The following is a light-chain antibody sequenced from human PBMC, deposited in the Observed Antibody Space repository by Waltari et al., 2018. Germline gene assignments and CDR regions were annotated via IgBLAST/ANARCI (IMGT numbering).Light chain of an antibody. CDR2: GAS. V-gene: IGKV3-20*01. CDR1: QTVMTTY. Sequence: CWSSQTVMTTYLAWYQQNPGQAPTLRIYGASSRAPGSPARFSGSGSGTDFSLTISSLEPEDFAVYYCQQYDISPLTFGGGTKVEIK. J-gene: IGKJ4*01. CDR3: QQYDISPLT.